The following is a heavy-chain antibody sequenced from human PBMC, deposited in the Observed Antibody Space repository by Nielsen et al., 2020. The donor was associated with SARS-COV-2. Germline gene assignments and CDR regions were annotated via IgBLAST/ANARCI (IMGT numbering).Heavy chain of an antibody. CDR1: GFTFSDYY. Sequence: GESLKISCAASGFTFSDYYMSWIRQAPGKGLEWVSSISSSSSYIYYADSVKGRFTISRDNAKNSLYLQMNSLRAEDTAVYYCARVSSGWSFDYWGQGTLVTVSS. CDR2: ISSSSSYI. V-gene: IGHV3-11*06. CDR3: ARVSSGWSFDY. J-gene: IGHJ4*02. D-gene: IGHD6-19*01.